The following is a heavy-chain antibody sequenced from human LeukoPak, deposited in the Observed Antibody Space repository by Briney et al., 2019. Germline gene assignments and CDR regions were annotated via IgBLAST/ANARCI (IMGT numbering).Heavy chain of an antibody. CDR2: INPNSGGT. CDR3: AREPVAVAGMGLYY. CDR1: GYTFTGYY. V-gene: IGHV1-2*02. Sequence: VASVKVSCKASGYTFTGYYMHWVRQAPGQGLEWMGWINPNSGGTNYAQKFQGRVTMTRDTSISTAYMELSRLRSDDTAVYYCAREPVAVAGMGLYYWGQGTLVTVSS. D-gene: IGHD6-19*01. J-gene: IGHJ4*02.